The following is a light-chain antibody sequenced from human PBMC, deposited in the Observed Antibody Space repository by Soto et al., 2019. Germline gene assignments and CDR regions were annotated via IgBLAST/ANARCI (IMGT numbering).Light chain of an antibody. V-gene: IGKV3-15*01. Sequence: EIVMTQSPATLSVSPGERATLSCRASQNVNFNLAWYQQKLGQAPRLLISGASTRASSVPSRFSGSGSGTEFTLTISGLQSEDFAIYYCQQYNNWPRTFGQGTNLEI. CDR3: QQYNNWPRT. CDR2: GAS. CDR1: QNVNFN. J-gene: IGKJ2*01.